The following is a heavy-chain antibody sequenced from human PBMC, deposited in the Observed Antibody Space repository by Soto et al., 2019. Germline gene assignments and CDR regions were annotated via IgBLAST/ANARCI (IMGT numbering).Heavy chain of an antibody. CDR1: GFTFSSYA. CDR3: AKYRGDIVATTGKIYYFDY. J-gene: IGHJ4*02. CDR2: ISGSGGST. D-gene: IGHD5-12*01. V-gene: IGHV3-23*01. Sequence: GGSLRLSCAASGFTFSSYAMSWVRQAPGKGLEWVSAISGSGGSTYYADSVKGRFTISRDNSKNTLYLQMNSLRAEDTAVYYCAKYRGDIVATTGKIYYFDYWGQGTLVTVSS.